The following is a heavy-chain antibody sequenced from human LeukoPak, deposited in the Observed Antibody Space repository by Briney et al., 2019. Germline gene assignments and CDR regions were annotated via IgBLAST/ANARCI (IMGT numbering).Heavy chain of an antibody. V-gene: IGHV4-30-2*01. CDR3: AREEVPAASYAFDI. J-gene: IGHJ3*02. Sequence: SETLSLTCTVSGGSISSGGYYWSWIRQPPGKGLEWIGYIFHSGSTYYNPSLKRRVTISVDRSKNQFSLKLSSVTAADTAVYYCAREEVPAASYAFDIWGQGTMVTVSS. CDR1: GGSISSGGYY. D-gene: IGHD2-2*01. CDR2: IFHSGST.